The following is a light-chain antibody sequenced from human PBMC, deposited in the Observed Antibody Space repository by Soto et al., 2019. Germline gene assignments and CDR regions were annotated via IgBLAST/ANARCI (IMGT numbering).Light chain of an antibody. V-gene: IGKV2-30*01. J-gene: IGKJ5*01. Sequence: DVVMTQSPLSLPVTLGQPASISCRSSQSLVYSDGNTYLNWFQQRPGQSPRRLIYKVSNRDSGVPDRCSGSGSGTDFTLKISRVEAEDVGVYYCMQGTHWQVTFGQGTRLEIK. CDR1: QSLVYSDGNTY. CDR2: KVS. CDR3: MQGTHWQVT.